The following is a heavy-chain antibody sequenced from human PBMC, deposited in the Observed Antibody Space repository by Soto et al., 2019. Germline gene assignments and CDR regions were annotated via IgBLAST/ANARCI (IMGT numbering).Heavy chain of an antibody. CDR2: IIPIFGTA. J-gene: IGHJ5*02. CDR3: ARGGPVLDDFWSGYYGGRLWFDP. CDR1: GGTFSSYA. D-gene: IGHD3-3*01. V-gene: IGHV1-69*12. Sequence: QVQLVQSGAEVKKPGSSVKVSCKASGGTFSSYAISWVRQAPGQGLEWMGGIIPIFGTANYAQKFQGRVTVTADESTNTVYMELSGLRSEDTAVYYCARGGPVLDDFWSGYYGGRLWFDPWGQGTLVTVSS.